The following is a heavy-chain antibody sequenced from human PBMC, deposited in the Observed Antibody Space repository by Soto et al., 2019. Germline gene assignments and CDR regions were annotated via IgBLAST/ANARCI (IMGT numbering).Heavy chain of an antibody. CDR1: GGSFSGYY. CDR3: ARDVDGDYAFNSYFGL. V-gene: IGHV4-34*01. CDR2: INHSGST. D-gene: IGHD4-17*01. J-gene: IGHJ2*01. Sequence: SETLSLTCAVYGGSFSGYYWSWIRQPPGKGLEWIGEINHSGSTNYNPSLKSRVTISVDTSKNQFSLKLSSVTAADTAVYYCARDVDGDYAFNSYFGLWGRGT.